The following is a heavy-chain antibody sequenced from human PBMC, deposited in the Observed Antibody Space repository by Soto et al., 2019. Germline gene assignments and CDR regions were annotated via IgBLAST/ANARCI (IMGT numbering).Heavy chain of an antibody. V-gene: IGHV3-30*18. J-gene: IGHJ4*02. CDR3: AKEKYYDYIWGSYRYRELDY. CDR2: ISYDGSNK. CDR1: GFTFSSYG. D-gene: IGHD3-16*02. Sequence: GGSLRLSCAASGFTFSSYGMHWVRQAPGKGLEWVAVISYDGSNKYYADSVKGRFTISRDNSKNTLYLQMNSLRAEDTAVYYCAKEKYYDYIWGSYRYRELDYWGQGTLVTVSS.